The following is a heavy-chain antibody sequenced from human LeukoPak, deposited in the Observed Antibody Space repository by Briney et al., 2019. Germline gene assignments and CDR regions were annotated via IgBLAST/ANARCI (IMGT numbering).Heavy chain of an antibody. CDR3: ARGTTKGMLPDDY. CDR1: GFTFSSYA. CDR2: ISYDGSNK. J-gene: IGHJ4*02. Sequence: GGSLRLSCAASGFTFSSYAMSWVRQAPGKGLECVAVISYDGSNKYYADSVKGRFTISRDNSKNTLYLQMNSLRAEDTAVYYCARGTTKGMLPDDYWGQGTLVTVSS. V-gene: IGHV3-30*01. D-gene: IGHD2-15*01.